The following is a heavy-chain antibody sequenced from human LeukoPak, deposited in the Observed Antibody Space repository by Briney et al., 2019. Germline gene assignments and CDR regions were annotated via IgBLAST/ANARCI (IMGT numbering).Heavy chain of an antibody. CDR2: ISYDGSNK. V-gene: IGHV3-30-3*01. J-gene: IGHJ4*02. CDR3: ARLPVVGANDFDY. D-gene: IGHD1-26*01. CDR1: GFTFSSYA. Sequence: GGSLRLSCAASGFTFSSYAMHWVRQAPGKGLEWVAVISYDGSNKYYADSVKGRFTISRDNSKNTLYLQMNSLRAEGTAVYYCARLPVVGANDFDYWGQGTLVTVSS.